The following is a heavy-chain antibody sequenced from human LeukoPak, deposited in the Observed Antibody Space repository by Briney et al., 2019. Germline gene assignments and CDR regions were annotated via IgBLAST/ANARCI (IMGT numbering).Heavy chain of an antibody. CDR3: ARAYRPWSGYYSY. D-gene: IGHD3-3*01. V-gene: IGHV3-21*01. J-gene: IGHJ4*02. Sequence: GGSLRLSCAASGSTFSSYSMNWVRQAPGKGLEWVSSISSSSSYIYYADSVKGRFTISRDNAKNSLYLQMNSLRAEDTAVYYCARAYRPWSGYYSYWGQGTLVTVSS. CDR1: GSTFSSYS. CDR2: ISSSSSYI.